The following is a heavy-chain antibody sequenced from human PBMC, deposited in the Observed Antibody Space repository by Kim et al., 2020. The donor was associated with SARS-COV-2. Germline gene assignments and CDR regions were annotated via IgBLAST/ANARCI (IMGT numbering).Heavy chain of an antibody. V-gene: IGHV4-30-2*04. Sequence: YTNPSLESRVTIPVDTAKNQFSLKLSSVTAADTDVYYCAKAGALGTKLDYWGQGALVTVSS. J-gene: IGHJ4*02. D-gene: IGHD2-8*01. CDR3: AKAGALGTKLDY.